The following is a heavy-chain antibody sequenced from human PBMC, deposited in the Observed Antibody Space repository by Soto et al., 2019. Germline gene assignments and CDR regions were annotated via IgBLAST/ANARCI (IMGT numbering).Heavy chain of an antibody. CDR3: ARLYSSIWPCFQH. CDR2: IYWDDDK. J-gene: IGHJ1*01. Sequence: GLDLEWLALIYWDDDKRYSPSLKSRLTITKDTSKNQVVLTMTNMDPVDTATYYCARLYSSIWPCFQHWGQGTLVTVSP. V-gene: IGHV2-5*02. D-gene: IGHD6-13*01.